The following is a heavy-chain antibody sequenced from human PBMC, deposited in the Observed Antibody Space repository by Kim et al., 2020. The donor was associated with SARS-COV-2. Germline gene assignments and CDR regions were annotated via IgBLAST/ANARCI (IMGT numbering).Heavy chain of an antibody. V-gene: IGHV1-8*01. CDR1: GYTFTCYD. CDR2: MNSNSGNT. D-gene: IGHD1-1*01. J-gene: IGHJ5*02. CDR3: ARGIRVRPYIWFVP. Sequence: ASVKVSCKASGYTFTCYDINWVRQATGQGLEWMGWMNSNSGNTGYAQKFQGRVTMTRHTSISTAYMALSSLRSEDTAVYYFARGIRVRPYIWFVPCGQGT.